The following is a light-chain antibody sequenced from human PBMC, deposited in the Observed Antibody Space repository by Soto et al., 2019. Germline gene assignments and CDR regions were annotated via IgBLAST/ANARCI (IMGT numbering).Light chain of an antibody. CDR1: KLGDKL. J-gene: IGLJ1*01. CDR2: QDS. V-gene: IGLV3-1*01. CDR3: QAWDSSTAV. Sequence: SYELTQPPSVSVSPGLTASITCSGDKLGDKLAYWYQQKPGQSPVLVMYQDSKRPSGIPERFSGSSSGNTATLTISGTQSMDEADYHCQAWDSSTAVFGTGTKVTVL.